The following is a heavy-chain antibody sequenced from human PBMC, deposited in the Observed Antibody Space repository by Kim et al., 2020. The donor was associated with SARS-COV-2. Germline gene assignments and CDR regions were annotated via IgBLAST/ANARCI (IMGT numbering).Heavy chain of an antibody. D-gene: IGHD3-3*01. CDR2: IYYSGST. Sequence: TLSLTCTVSGGSISSGGYYWSWIRQHPGKGLEWIGYIYYSGSTYYNPSLKSRVTISVDTSKNQFSLKLSSVTAADTAVYYCARAPPFWSGYYTGTRTISWGQGTLVTVSS. J-gene: IGHJ4*02. CDR3: ARAPPFWSGYYTGTRTIS. CDR1: GGSISSGGYY. V-gene: IGHV4-31*03.